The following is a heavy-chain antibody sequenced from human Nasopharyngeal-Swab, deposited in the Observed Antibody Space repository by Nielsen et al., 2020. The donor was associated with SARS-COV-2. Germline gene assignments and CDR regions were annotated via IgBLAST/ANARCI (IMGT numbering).Heavy chain of an antibody. CDR2: IYYSGST. V-gene: IGHV4-59*01. CDR1: GGSISSYY. D-gene: IGHD3-10*01. J-gene: IGHJ6*02. CDR3: ARDRGIAYGSGSYYRRYYYGMDV. Sequence: SETLSLTCTVSGGSISSYYWSWIRQPPGKGLEWIGYIYYSGSTNYNPSLKSRVTISVDTSKNQFSLKLSSVTPADTAVYYCARDRGIAYGSGSYYRRYYYGMDVWGQGTTVTVSS.